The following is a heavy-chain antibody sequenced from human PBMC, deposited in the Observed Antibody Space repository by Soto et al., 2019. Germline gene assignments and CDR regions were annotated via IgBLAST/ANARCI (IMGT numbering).Heavy chain of an antibody. V-gene: IGHV3-13*04. Sequence: VGSLRLSCSASGFTFSSYDMHWVRQGTGKGLEWVSAIGTTGDTYYAGSVKGRFTISRENAKNSLYLQMNSLRAGDTAIYFCARAIGPTLFDYWGQGTLVTVSS. CDR1: GFTFSSYD. CDR3: ARAIGPTLFDY. J-gene: IGHJ4*02. CDR2: IGTTGDT. D-gene: IGHD3-22*01.